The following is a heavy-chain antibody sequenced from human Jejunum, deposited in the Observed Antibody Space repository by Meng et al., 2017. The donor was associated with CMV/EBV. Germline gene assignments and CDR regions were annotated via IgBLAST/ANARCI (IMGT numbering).Heavy chain of an antibody. CDR3: ARERTRAAGNFYHDY. V-gene: IGHV3-66*02. CDR1: ELNVSRNY. J-gene: IGHJ4*02. CDR2: IYRGGST. D-gene: IGHD1-7*01. Sequence: ELNVSRNYMSWVRQVPGEGLEWVAGIYRGGSTYYADSVKGRFTISRDNVQNTLPLQMDTLRGDGTAVYYCARERTRAAGNFYHDYWGQGTLVTVSS.